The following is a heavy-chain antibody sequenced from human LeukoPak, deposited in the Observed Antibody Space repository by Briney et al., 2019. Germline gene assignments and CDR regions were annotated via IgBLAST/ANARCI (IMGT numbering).Heavy chain of an antibody. D-gene: IGHD5-24*01. CDR2: IKQDGSEK. Sequence: GGSLRLSCAASGLTFSSYEMNWVRQAPGKGLEWVANIKQDGSEKYYVDSVKGRFTISRDNAKNSLYLQMNSLRAEDTAVYYCARGRVEMATISWGQGTLVTVSS. J-gene: IGHJ4*02. V-gene: IGHV3-7*01. CDR3: ARGRVEMATIS. CDR1: GLTFSSYE.